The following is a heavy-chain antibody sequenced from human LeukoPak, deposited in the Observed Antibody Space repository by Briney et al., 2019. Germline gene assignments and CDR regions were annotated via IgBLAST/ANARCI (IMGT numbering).Heavy chain of an antibody. J-gene: IGHJ4*02. D-gene: IGHD1-26*01. V-gene: IGHV3-23*01. CDR3: AKDPTPYVGASAD. CDR2: ITGSGDNT. CDR1: GFTFRSYA. Sequence: GGSLRLSCAAYGFTFRSYAMSRVRQAPGKGLEWVSTITGSGDNTYYTDSVKGRFTFSRDNSTSTLYLQMNSLRAEDTAVYYCAKDPTPYVGASADWGQGTLVTVSS.